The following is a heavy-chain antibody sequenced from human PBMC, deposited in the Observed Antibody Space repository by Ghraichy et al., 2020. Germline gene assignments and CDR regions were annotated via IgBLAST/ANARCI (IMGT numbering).Heavy chain of an antibody. Sequence: LSLTCAASGFSLSNYAVNWVRQAPGKGLEWVSGISDTGGDTYYADSVKGRFTISRDSSKNTVSLQMSSLRVEDTAVYYCAKIIEDHLRYYWYVMDVWGQGTTVTVAS. V-gene: IGHV3-23*01. CDR2: ISDTGGDT. J-gene: IGHJ6*02. CDR3: AKIIEDHLRYYWYVMDV. CDR1: GFSLSNYA. D-gene: IGHD2/OR15-2a*01.